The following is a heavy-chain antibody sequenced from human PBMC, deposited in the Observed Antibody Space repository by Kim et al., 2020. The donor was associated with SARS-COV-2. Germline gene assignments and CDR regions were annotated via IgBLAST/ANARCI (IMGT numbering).Heavy chain of an antibody. V-gene: IGHV4-30-4*01. D-gene: IGHD3-22*01. CDR1: GGSISSGDYY. J-gene: IGHJ4*02. CDR2: IYYSGST. CDR3: ARVARPYYYDSSGYLFDY. Sequence: SETLSLTCTVSGGSISSGDYYWSWIRQPPGKGLEWIGYIYYSGSTYYNSSLKSRVTISVDTSKNQFSLKLSSVTAADTAVYYCARVARPYYYDSSGYLFDYWGQGTLVTVSS.